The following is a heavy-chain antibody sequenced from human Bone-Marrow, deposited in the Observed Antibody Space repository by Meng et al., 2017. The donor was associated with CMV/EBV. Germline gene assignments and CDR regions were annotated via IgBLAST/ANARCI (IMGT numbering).Heavy chain of an antibody. CDR3: AKDAGTTGIISMVRAVINNLLDP. D-gene: IGHD3-10*01. Sequence: ASVQVSCKASGYTFTGYYMHWVRQAPGQGLEWMGWINPNSGGTNYPQKFQGRVTMTRDTSISTAYMELNSLTSDDTGVYYCAKDAGTTGIISMVRAVINNLLDPWGQGTLVTVSS. V-gene: IGHV1-2*02. CDR1: GYTFTGYY. CDR2: INPNSGGT. J-gene: IGHJ5*02.